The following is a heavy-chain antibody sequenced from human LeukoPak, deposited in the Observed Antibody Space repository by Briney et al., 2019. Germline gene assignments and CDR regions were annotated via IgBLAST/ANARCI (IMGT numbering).Heavy chain of an antibody. CDR1: GYTFTSYY. CDR3: ARVNYDSSGYYYPFHY. Sequence: GASVKVSCKASGYTFTSYYMHWVRQAPGQGLEWMGIINPSGGSTSYAQKFQGRVTMTRDMSTSTVYMELSSLRSEDTAAYYCARVNYDSSGYYYPFHYWGQGTLVTVSS. V-gene: IGHV1-46*01. D-gene: IGHD3-22*01. CDR2: INPSGGST. J-gene: IGHJ4*02.